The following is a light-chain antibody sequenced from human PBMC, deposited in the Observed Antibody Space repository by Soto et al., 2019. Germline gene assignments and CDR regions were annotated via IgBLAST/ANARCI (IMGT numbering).Light chain of an antibody. CDR2: DAS. CDR3: QQLASYVPLT. J-gene: IGKJ4*01. V-gene: IGKV1-9*01. Sequence: DIQLTQSPSFLSASVGDRVTITCRASQGVGNYLAWYQQRPGKAPNLLLYDASTLHSGVPSRFSGSGSGTEFTLTISSLQPEDFATYYCQQLASYVPLTFGGGTKVQIK. CDR1: QGVGNY.